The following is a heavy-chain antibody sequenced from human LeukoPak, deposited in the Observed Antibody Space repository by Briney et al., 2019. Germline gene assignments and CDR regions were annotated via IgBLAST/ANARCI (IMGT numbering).Heavy chain of an antibody. D-gene: IGHD1-7*01. V-gene: IGHV1-18*01. CDR2: ISAYNGNT. Sequence: ASVKVSCKAPGYTFTSYGISWVRQAPGQGLEWMGWISAYNGNTNYAQKLQGRVTMTTDTSTSTAYMELRSLRSDDTAVYYCARDKGYNWNYVIDYWGQGTLVTVSS. J-gene: IGHJ4*02. CDR3: ARDKGYNWNYVIDY. CDR1: GYTFTSYG.